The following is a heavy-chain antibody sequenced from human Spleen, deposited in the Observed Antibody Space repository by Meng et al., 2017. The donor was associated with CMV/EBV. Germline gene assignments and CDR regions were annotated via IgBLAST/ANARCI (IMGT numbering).Heavy chain of an antibody. V-gene: IGHV4-38-2*02. CDR3: ARVGFYCSSTSCYPNWFDP. J-gene: IGHJ5*02. CDR2: INHSGST. CDR1: GYSISSGYY. Sequence: GSLRLSCSVSGYSISSGYYWSWIRQPPGKGLEWIGEINHSGSTNYNPSLKSRVTISVDTSKNQFSLKLSSVTAADTAVYYCARVGFYCSSTSCYPNWFDPWGQGTLVTVSS. D-gene: IGHD2-2*01.